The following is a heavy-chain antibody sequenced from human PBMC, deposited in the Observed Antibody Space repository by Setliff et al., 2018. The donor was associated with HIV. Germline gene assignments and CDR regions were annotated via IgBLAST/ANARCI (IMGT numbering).Heavy chain of an antibody. Sequence: ASVKVSCKSSGYRFTDFSLYWVRQAPGQGLEWMGWINPESGGTNYAQKFQGRVAMTTDTSISTVYMELSRLTADDTSIYYCARDFALPGLRLGRYSLQSRASSDFWGQGTPVTVSS. CDR3: ARDFALPGLRLGRYSLQSRASSDF. D-gene: IGHD3-16*01. V-gene: IGHV1-2*02. J-gene: IGHJ4*02. CDR1: GYRFTDFS. CDR2: INPESGGT.